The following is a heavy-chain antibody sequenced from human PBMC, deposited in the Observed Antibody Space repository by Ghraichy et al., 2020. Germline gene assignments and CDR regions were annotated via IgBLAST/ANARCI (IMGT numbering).Heavy chain of an antibody. D-gene: IGHD1-26*01. V-gene: IGHV3-23*01. CDR3: AKALSGRSFLDY. CDR1: GFTFSSYA. J-gene: IGHJ4*02. Sequence: GGSLRLSCAASGFTFSSYAMSWVRQAPGRGLEWVSGISGSGGSAYYADSVKGRFTISRDNSKNTLYLQMNSLRAEDTAVYYCAKALSGRSFLDYWGQGTLVTVSS. CDR2: ISGSGGSA.